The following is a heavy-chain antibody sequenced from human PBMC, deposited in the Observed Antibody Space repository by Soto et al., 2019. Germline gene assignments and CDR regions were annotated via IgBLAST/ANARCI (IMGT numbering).Heavy chain of an antibody. CDR3: AREEVTIFGVVSPSHTGRYAWFDP. CDR2: IYYSGST. CDR1: GGSISSSSYY. V-gene: IGHV4-39*02. Sequence: PSETLSLTCTVSGGSISSSSYYWGWILHPPGKGLEWIGSIYYSGSTYYNPSLKSRVTISVDTSKNQFSLKLSSVTAADTAVYYCAREEVTIFGVVSPSHTGRYAWFDPWGQGTLVTVSS. D-gene: IGHD3-3*01. J-gene: IGHJ5*02.